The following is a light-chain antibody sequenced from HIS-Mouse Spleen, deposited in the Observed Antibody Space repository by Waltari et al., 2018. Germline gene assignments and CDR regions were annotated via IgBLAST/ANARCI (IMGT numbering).Light chain of an antibody. CDR2: DVS. J-gene: IGLJ1*01. CDR3: SSYTSSSTYV. CDR1: SSHVGGYNY. V-gene: IGLV2-14*03. Sequence: QSALTQPASVSGSPGQSITISCTGTSSHVGGYNYVSWYQQHPGNAPKLMIYDVSNRPSGVSNRFSGSKSGNTASLTISGLQAEDEADYYCSSYTSSSTYVFGTGTKVTVL.